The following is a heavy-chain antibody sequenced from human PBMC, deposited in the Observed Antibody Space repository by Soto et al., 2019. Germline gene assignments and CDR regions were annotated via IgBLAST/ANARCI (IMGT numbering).Heavy chain of an antibody. CDR2: IWYDGSNK. CDR1: GFPFTGYA. CDR3: ARDNGMDV. Sequence: GGSLRLSCAASGFPFTGYAMSWVRQAPGKGLEWVAVIWYDGSNKYYADSVKGRFTISRDNSKNTLYLQMNSLRAEDTAVYYCARDNGMDVWGQGTTVTAP. V-gene: IGHV3-33*08. J-gene: IGHJ6*02.